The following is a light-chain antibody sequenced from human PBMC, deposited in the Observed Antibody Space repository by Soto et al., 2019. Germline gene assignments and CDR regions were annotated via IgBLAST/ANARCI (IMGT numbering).Light chain of an antibody. V-gene: IGKV3D-11*03. CDR3: HQRNQ. CDR2: DST. J-gene: IGKJ5*01. Sequence: EMVMTQSPATLSVSPGERATLSCRASQSVGSNLAWYQQIPGQPPRLLIYDSTNRAAGIPARFSGSRSGTDFTLTISSVEPEDVAMYYCHQRNQFGQGTRLEI. CDR1: QSVGSN.